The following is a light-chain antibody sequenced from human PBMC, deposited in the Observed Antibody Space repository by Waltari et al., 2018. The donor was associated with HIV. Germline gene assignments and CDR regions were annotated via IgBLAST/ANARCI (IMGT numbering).Light chain of an antibody. V-gene: IGKV3-15*01. CDR3: QQYTYWPLT. CDR1: QPVNQH. Sequence: EIQMTQSPATLSVSPGERATLSCRASQPVNQHLAWYHQKVGQAPRLLIYDIFTRAPGIPARFSGSGSGTEFTLTISNLQSEDFGVYYCQQYTYWPLTFGGGTKVEI. J-gene: IGKJ4*01. CDR2: DIF.